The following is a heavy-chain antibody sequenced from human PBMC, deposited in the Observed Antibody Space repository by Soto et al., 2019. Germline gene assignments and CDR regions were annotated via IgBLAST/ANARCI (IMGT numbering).Heavy chain of an antibody. D-gene: IGHD4-17*01. Sequence: NPSETLSLTCAVYGGSFSGYYWSWIRQPPGKGLEWIGEINHSGSTNYNPSLKSRATISVDTSKNQFSLKLSSVTAADTAVYYCARALTTADYWGQGTLVTVSS. CDR2: INHSGST. CDR1: GGSFSGYY. CDR3: ARALTTADY. J-gene: IGHJ4*02. V-gene: IGHV4-34*01.